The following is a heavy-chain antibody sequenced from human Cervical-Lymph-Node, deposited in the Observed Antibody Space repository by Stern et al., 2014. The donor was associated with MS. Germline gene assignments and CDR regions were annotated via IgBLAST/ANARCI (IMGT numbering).Heavy chain of an antibody. CDR3: ARDGAYGPDYFDY. J-gene: IGHJ4*02. CDR2: IYHSGST. V-gene: IGHV4-38-2*02. CDR1: GYSISSGYY. Sequence: VQLVESGPGLVKPSETLSLTCTVSGYSISSGYYWGWIRQPPGKGLEWIGSIYHSGSTYYNPSLKSRVTISVDTSKNQFSLKLGSVTAADTAVYYCARDGAYGPDYFDYWGQGTLVTVSS. D-gene: IGHD3-10*01.